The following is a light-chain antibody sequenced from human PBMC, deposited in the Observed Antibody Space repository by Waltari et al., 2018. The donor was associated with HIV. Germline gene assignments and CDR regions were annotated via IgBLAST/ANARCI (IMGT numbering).Light chain of an antibody. J-gene: IGLJ2*01. CDR2: RDN. Sequence: QSVLTQPPSASGTPGQRVTISCSGSSSNIGGNFVYWYRQLPGTAPKLLIYRDNQRPSGVPDRFSVSKSGTSASLAISGLRAEDEADYYCAAWDDSLTGVVFGGGTKLTVL. CDR1: SSNIGGNF. V-gene: IGLV1-47*01. CDR3: AAWDDSLTGVV.